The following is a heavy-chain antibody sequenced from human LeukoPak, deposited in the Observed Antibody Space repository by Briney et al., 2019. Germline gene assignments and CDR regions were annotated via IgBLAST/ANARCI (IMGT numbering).Heavy chain of an antibody. CDR3: ARDSSEFRSLIPH. Sequence: SVKVSCKASGGTFSSHAISWVRQAPGQGLEWMGGITPIFGTAKYAQKFQGRVTITADESTSTAYMELSSLRSEDTAVYYCARDSSEFRSLIPHWGQGTLVTVSS. CDR1: GGTFSSHA. D-gene: IGHD1-14*01. V-gene: IGHV1-69*13. J-gene: IGHJ1*01. CDR2: ITPIFGTA.